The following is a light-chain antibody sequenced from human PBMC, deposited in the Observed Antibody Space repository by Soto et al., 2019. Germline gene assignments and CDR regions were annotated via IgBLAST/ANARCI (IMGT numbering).Light chain of an antibody. V-gene: IGKV3-11*01. CDR3: QQRSNWPPD. Sequence: DIVLTQSPATLSLSPGERAALSCRASQSVGSYLAWYQQKPGQAPRLVIYDASARATGIPARFSGSGSVTDFTLTISSLEPEDFAVYYCQQRSNWPPDFGGGTKVEIK. CDR1: QSVGSY. CDR2: DAS. J-gene: IGKJ4*01.